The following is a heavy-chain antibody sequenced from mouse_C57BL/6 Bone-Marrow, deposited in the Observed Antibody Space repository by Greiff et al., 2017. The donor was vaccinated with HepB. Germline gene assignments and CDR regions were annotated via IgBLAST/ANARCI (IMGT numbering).Heavy chain of an antibody. CDR2: IYPGDGVT. CDR3: ARGAY. CDR1: GYTFSTYW. Sequence: VQLQQSGAELVKPGASVKISCKTSGYTFSTYWMNWVKQRPGKGLEWIGQIYPGDGVTNYNGKFKGKATLTADKSSSTSYMQLCSLTSEDSAVYFCARGAYWGQGTLVTVSA. J-gene: IGHJ3*01. V-gene: IGHV1-80*01.